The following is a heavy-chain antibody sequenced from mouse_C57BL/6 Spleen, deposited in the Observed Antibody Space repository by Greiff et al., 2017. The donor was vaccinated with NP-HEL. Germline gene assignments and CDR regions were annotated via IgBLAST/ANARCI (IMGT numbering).Heavy chain of an antibody. J-gene: IGHJ1*03. D-gene: IGHD1-1*01. V-gene: IGHV1-55*01. CDR1: GYTFTSYW. Sequence: QVQLQQPGAELVKPGASVKMSCKASGYTFTSYWITWVKQRPGQGLEWIGDIYPGSGSTNYNEKFKSKATLTVDTSSSTAYMQLSSLTSEDSAVYYCARVYYYGSSYEYWYFDVWGTGTTVTVSS. CDR2: IYPGSGST. CDR3: ARVYYYGSSYEYWYFDV.